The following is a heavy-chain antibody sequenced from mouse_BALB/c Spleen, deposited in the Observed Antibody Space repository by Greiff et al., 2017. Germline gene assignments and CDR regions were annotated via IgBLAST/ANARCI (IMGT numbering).Heavy chain of an antibody. CDR2: ISSGGSYT. V-gene: IGHV5-9-4*01. CDR3: AREGDYYMGFDV. D-gene: IGHD2-12*01. Sequence: EVKLMESGGGLVKPGGSLKLSCAASGFTFSSYAMSWVRQSPEKRLEWVAEISSGGSYTYYPDTVTGRFTISRDNAKNTLYLEMSSLRSEDTAMYYCAREGDYYMGFDVWGAGTTVTVSS. CDR1: GFTFSSYA. J-gene: IGHJ1*01.